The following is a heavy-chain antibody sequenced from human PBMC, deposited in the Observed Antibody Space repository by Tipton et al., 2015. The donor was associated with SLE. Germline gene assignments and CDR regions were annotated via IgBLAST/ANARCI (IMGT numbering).Heavy chain of an antibody. CDR1: GFTFSDYY. CDR2: ISYDGSNK. J-gene: IGHJ4*02. CDR3: ARYGPLIVVVIAAYFDY. D-gene: IGHD2-21*01. V-gene: IGHV3-30*03. Sequence: QLVQSGGDLVKPGGSLRLSCATSGFTFSDYYMTWIRQAPGEGLEWVAAISYDGSNKYYADSVKGRFTISRDNSKNTLYVQMNSLRAEDTAVYYCARYGPLIVVVIAAYFDYWGQGTLVTVSS.